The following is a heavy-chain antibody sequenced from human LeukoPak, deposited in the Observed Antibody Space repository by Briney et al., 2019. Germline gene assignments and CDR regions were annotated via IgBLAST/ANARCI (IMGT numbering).Heavy chain of an antibody. J-gene: IGHJ5*02. CDR2: ISAYNGNT. D-gene: IGHD3-22*01. Sequence: ASVKVSCKASGYTFTSYGISWVRQAPGQGLEWMGWISAYNGNTNYAQTLQGRVTMTTDTSTSTAYMELRSLRSDDTAVYYCARDLYYYDSSGYSGWFDPWGQGTLVTVSS. CDR3: ARDLYYYDSSGYSGWFDP. V-gene: IGHV1-18*01. CDR1: GYTFTSYG.